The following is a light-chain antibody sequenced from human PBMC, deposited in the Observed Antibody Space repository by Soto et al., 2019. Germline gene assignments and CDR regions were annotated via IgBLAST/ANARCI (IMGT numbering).Light chain of an antibody. J-gene: IGKJ1*01. V-gene: IGKV3-20*01. CDR1: QSVSRIF. CDR3: QQYGGSPRT. Sequence: EIVLTQSPYTLSLSPGDRATLSCRASQSVSRIFLAWFQQKPGQAPRLLIYGASSRATGIPDRFSGSGSGTDFTLTISRLEPEDFAVYYCQQYGGSPRTFGQGTKVDIK. CDR2: GAS.